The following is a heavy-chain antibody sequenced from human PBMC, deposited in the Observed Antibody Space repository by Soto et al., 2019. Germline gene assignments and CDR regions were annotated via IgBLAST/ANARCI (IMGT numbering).Heavy chain of an antibody. CDR1: GGSISSGGYY. CDR3: ARDNVLLWFGESNYGMDV. Sequence: SETLSLTCTVSGGSISSGGYYWSWIRQHPGKGLEWIGYIYYSGSTYYNPSLKSRVTISVDTSKNQFSLKLSSVTAADTAVYYCARDNVLLWFGESNYGMDVWGQGTTVTVSS. V-gene: IGHV4-31*03. J-gene: IGHJ6*02. D-gene: IGHD3-10*01. CDR2: IYYSGST.